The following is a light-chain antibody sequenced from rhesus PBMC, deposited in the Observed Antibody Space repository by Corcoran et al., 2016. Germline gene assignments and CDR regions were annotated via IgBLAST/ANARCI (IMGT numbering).Light chain of an antibody. V-gene: IGKV1-32*05. CDR2: SAN. CDR1: QGINYY. Sequence: DIQMTQSPSSLSASVGDTVTITCRASQGINYYLSWYQQKPGKAPKLLMYSANRLESGVPSRSTGSGSGTEFTLTISSLQPEDFATYYCQQYNTLPRTFGQGTKVEIK. J-gene: IGKJ1*01. CDR3: QQYNTLPRT.